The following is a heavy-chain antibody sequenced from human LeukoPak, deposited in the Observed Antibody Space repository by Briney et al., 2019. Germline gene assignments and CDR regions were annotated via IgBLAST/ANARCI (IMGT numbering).Heavy chain of an antibody. Sequence: GGSLRLSCAASGFTFSSYGMHWVRQAPGKGLEWVAVISYDGDTEYYADSVQGRFSISRDNSKNTVYLQMNSLRAEDTAVYYCARDSASTPLDYWGQGTLVTVSS. J-gene: IGHJ4*02. CDR1: GFTFSSYG. CDR2: ISYDGDTE. V-gene: IGHV3-30*03. D-gene: IGHD1-26*01. CDR3: ARDSASTPLDY.